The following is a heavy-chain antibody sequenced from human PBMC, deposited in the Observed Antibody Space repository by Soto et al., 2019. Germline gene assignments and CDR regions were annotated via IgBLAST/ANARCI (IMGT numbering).Heavy chain of an antibody. CDR3: ARHLTYYDILTGYSPPDAFDI. J-gene: IGHJ3*02. CDR2: IYYSGST. V-gene: IGHV4-39*01. Sequence: QLQLQESGPGLVKPSETLSLTCTVSGGSISSSSYYWGWIRQPPGKGLEWIGRIYYSGSTYYNPSLKSRVTISVDTSKNQFSLKLSSVTAADTAVYYCARHLTYYDILTGYSPPDAFDIWGQGTMVTVSS. D-gene: IGHD3-9*01. CDR1: GGSISSSSYY.